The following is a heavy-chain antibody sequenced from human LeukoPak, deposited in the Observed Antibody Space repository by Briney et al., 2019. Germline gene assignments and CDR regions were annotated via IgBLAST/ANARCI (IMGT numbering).Heavy chain of an antibody. V-gene: IGHV4-59*01. J-gene: IGHJ6*02. Sequence: SETLSLTCTVSGASISSNYWNWIRQPPGKGLEWIGFISYSGSTDYNPSLKSRVTISVDTSKNQFSLKLSSVTAADTAVYYCARDRVYYYDSSGLYYYYGMDVWGQGTTVTVSS. CDR3: ARDRVYYYDSSGLYYYYGMDV. D-gene: IGHD3-22*01. CDR2: ISYSGST. CDR1: GASISSNY.